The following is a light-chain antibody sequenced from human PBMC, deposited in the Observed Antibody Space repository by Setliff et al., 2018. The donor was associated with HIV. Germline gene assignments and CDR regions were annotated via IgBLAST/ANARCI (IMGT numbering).Light chain of an antibody. J-gene: IGLJ1*01. CDR1: SGDIGHYNY. CDR3: SSYTGSATPGS. CDR2: DAN. Sequence: SALTQPASVSGSPGQSITIPCTGTSGDIGHYNYVSWYQQHPGKAPKLVIFDANDRPSGVSPRFYGSKSGNTASLTISGLQTEDEADFYCSSYTGSATPGSFGTGTKGTVL. V-gene: IGLV2-14*03.